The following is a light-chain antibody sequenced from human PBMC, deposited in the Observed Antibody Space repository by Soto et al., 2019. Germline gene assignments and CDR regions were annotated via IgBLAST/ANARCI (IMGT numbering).Light chain of an antibody. J-gene: IGKJ4*01. Sequence: EIVLTQSPATLSASPGESTTLSCRASQSVSSNLAWYQQKPGQAPRLLIYDASTRATGIPARFSGFGSGTEFTLTISSLQSEDFGVYYCQQYNNWPRATFGGGTKVDI. CDR1: QSVSSN. CDR2: DAS. CDR3: QQYNNWPRAT. V-gene: IGKV3-15*01.